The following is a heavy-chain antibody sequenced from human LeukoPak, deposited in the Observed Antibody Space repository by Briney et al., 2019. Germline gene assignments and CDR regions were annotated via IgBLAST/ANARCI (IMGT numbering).Heavy chain of an antibody. Sequence: PSETLSLTCTVSGGSLSSYYWSWIRQPPGKGLEWIGYIYYSGSTNYNPSLKNRVTISVDTTKNQFSLKLSSVTAADTDVYYCARDPLIGGWFHFDYWGQGTLVTVSS. CDR1: GGSLSSYY. J-gene: IGHJ4*02. CDR2: IYYSGST. V-gene: IGHV4-59*01. CDR3: ARDPLIGGWFHFDY. D-gene: IGHD6-19*01.